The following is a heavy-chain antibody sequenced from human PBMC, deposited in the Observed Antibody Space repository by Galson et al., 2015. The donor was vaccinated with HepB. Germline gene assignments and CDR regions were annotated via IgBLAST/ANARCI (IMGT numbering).Heavy chain of an antibody. V-gene: IGHV3-64D*06. Sequence: SLRLSCAASGFTFSSYAMHWVRQAPGKGLEYVSAISSNGGSTYYADSVKGRFTISRDNSKNTLYLQMSSLRAEDTAVYYCVKDWWDTAMGYFDYWGQGTLVTVSS. CDR3: VKDWWDTAMGYFDY. J-gene: IGHJ4*02. CDR1: GFTFSSYA. D-gene: IGHD5-18*01. CDR2: ISSNGGST.